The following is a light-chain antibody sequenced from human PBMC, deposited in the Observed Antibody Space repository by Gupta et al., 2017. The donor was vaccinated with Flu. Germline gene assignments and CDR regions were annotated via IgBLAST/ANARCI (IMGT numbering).Light chain of an antibody. CDR2: EAS. V-gene: IGKV1-33*01. Sequence: DIRMTQSPSSLSASVGDRVTITCQASQDISHYLNWYQQKPGKAPKVLLYEASHLEAGVLSRLNRGSSGRDFGLRIVSMLPADIGTYFCRLEEPDRRTLGQGTKLDIK. J-gene: IGKJ2*01. CDR3: RLEEPDRRT. CDR1: QDISHY.